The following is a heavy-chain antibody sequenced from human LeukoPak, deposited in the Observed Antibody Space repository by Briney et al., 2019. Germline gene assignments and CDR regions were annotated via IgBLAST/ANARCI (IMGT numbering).Heavy chain of an antibody. J-gene: IGHJ3*02. CDR3: ARDSDGLQGAFDI. CDR2: IIPIFGTA. Sequence: SVKVSCKASGGTFSSYAISWVRQAPGQGLEWMGGIIPIFGTANYAQKFQGRVTITTDESTSTAYMELSSPRSEDTAVYYCARDSDGLQGAFDIWGQGTMVTVPS. D-gene: IGHD4-11*01. V-gene: IGHV1-69*05. CDR1: GGTFSSYA.